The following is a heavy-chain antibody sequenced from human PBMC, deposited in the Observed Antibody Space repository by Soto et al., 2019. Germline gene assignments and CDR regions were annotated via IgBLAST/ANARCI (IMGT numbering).Heavy chain of an antibody. Sequence: PSETLSLTCTVSGGSISRNNFHWGWIRQTPGRGLEWIGSVYYSGTTDYNPSFKSRVTISVETSKTQFSLKLNSVTAADTGIYFCARLHDSASSHYPRPEDHWGQGALVTVSS. D-gene: IGHD1-26*01. CDR1: GGSISRNNFH. J-gene: IGHJ4*02. CDR2: VYYSGTT. V-gene: IGHV4-39*01. CDR3: ARLHDSASSHYPRPEDH.